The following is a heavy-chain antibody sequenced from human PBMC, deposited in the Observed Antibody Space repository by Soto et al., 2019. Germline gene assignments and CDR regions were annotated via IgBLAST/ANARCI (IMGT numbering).Heavy chain of an antibody. J-gene: IGHJ6*02. CDR2: IYPGDSDT. Sequence: GESLKISCKGSGYSFTSYWIGWVRQMPGKGLDWMGIIYPGDSDTRYSPSFQGQVTISADKSISTAYLQWSSLKASDTAMYYCARRRYYYDSSGRYYYGMDVWGQGTTVTVSS. D-gene: IGHD3-22*01. CDR1: GYSFTSYW. CDR3: ARRRYYYDSSGRYYYGMDV. V-gene: IGHV5-51*01.